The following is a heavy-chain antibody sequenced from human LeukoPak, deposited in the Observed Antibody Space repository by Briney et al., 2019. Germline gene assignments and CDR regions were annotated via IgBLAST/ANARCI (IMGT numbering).Heavy chain of an antibody. CDR1: GYTFTSYD. D-gene: IGHD3-3*01. Sequence: ASVKVSCKASGYTFTSYDINWVRQATGQGLEWMGWMNPNSGNTGYAQKFQGRVTVTRNTSISTAYMELSSLRSEDTAVYYCARGTYYDFWSGPKSRWFDPWGQGTLVTVSS. CDR3: ARGTYYDFWSGPKSRWFDP. J-gene: IGHJ5*02. V-gene: IGHV1-8*01. CDR2: MNPNSGNT.